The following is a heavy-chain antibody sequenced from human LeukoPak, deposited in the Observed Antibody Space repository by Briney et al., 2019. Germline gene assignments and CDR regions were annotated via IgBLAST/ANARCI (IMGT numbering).Heavy chain of an antibody. CDR1: GFTFSNYG. V-gene: IGHV3-33*06. J-gene: IGHJ5*02. Sequence: GGSLRLSCAASGFTFSNYGMHWVRQAPDKGLEWVGVIWYDGSNKYYADSVRGRFTISRDNSKNTLYLQMNSLRAEDTAVYYCAKTPYSSDWYGYWFDPWGQGTLVTVSS. CDR2: IWYDGSNK. CDR3: AKTPYSSDWYGYWFDP. D-gene: IGHD6-13*01.